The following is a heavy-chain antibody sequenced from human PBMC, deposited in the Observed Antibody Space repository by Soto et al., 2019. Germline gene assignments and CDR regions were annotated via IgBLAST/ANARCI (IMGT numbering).Heavy chain of an antibody. CDR3: ARDLLHGSSYYGSDV. Sequence: GASVKVSCKASGYTFTSYAMHWVRQAPGQRLEWMGWINAGNGNTKYSQKFQGRVTITGDNSMSTAYMELSSLRSEDTAGYYCARDLLHGSSYYGSDVWGQGTTVTVSS. D-gene: IGHD1-26*01. CDR2: INAGNGNT. V-gene: IGHV1-3*01. CDR1: GYTFTSYA. J-gene: IGHJ6*02.